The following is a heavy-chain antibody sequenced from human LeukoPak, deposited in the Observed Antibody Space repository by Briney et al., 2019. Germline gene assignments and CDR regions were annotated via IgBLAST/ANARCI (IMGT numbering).Heavy chain of an antibody. CDR3: ARVYTVMAYYFDL. CDR1: GFTVSTNC. J-gene: IGHJ4*02. D-gene: IGHD5-18*01. Sequence: PGGSLRLSCAASGFTVSTNCMTWVRQAPGKGLEWVSTIYSGGTTYYADSVMGRFTISRHNSRNTLYLQMNSLRAEDTAVYYCARVYTVMAYYFDLWGQGTLVTVSS. CDR2: IYSGGTT. V-gene: IGHV3-53*04.